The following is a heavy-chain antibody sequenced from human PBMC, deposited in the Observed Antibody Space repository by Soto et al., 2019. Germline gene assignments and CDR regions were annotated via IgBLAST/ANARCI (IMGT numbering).Heavy chain of an antibody. CDR1: RYTFTSHG. D-gene: IGHD3-9*01. J-gene: IGHJ3*01. CDR2: ISTFNGKT. CDR3: ARLLTEGATFREDAFDL. V-gene: IGHV1-18*01. Sequence: QIQLVQSGGDVKTPGASVKVSCTTSRYTFTSHGIAWVRQAPGQGLEWMGWISTFNGKTDYAQKFQGRVTMTADTITSTVHMELRSLRSDDTAVYYCARLLTEGATFREDAFDLWGPGRKVTVSS.